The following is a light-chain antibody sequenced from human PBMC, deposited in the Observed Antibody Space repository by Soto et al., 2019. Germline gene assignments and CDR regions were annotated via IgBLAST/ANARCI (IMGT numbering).Light chain of an antibody. CDR3: QQYGSSPALT. V-gene: IGKV3-20*01. CDR1: QSVSSSY. CDR2: GAS. Sequence: EIVLTQSPGTLSLSPGERATLSCRASQSVSSSYLAWYQQKPGQAPRLPTYGASSRATGIPDRFSGSGSGTDFTLTISRLEPEDVAVYYCQQYGSSPALTFGGGTKVEIK. J-gene: IGKJ4*01.